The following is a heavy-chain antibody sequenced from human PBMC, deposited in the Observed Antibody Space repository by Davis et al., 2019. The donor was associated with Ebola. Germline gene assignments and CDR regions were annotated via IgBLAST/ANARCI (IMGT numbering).Heavy chain of an antibody. CDR1: GFTFSSYA. J-gene: IGHJ6*02. D-gene: IGHD3-22*01. CDR3: ARMGYSSGYHSPKNYYGMDV. V-gene: IGHV3-23*01. CDR2: ISGSGGST. Sequence: GGSLRLSCAASGFTFSSYAMSWVRQAPGKGLEWVSAISGSGGSTYYADSVKGRFTISRDNAKNSLYLQMNSLRAEDTAVYYCARMGYSSGYHSPKNYYGMDVWGQGTTVTVSS.